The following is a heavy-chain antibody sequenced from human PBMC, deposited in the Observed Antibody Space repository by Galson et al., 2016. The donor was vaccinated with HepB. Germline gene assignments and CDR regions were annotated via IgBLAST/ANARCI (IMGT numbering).Heavy chain of an antibody. CDR2: IDPSDSYT. J-gene: IGHJ6*02. CDR1: GYTFSNYW. CDR3: AGDGIQLGRRSYKSYYGLDV. D-gene: IGHD1-1*01. Sequence: QSGAEVKKPGESLRISCKGSGYTFSNYWINWVRQKPGEGLELIGKIDPSDSYTSYSPSFQGRVFISADKSINTAYLQWSSPEASDTAIYYCAGDGIQLGRRSYKSYYGLDVWGQGTTVTVSS. V-gene: IGHV5-10-1*01.